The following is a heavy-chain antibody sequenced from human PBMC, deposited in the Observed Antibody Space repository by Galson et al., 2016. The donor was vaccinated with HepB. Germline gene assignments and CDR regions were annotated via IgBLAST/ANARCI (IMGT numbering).Heavy chain of an antibody. CDR1: GFSISNGYY. J-gene: IGHJ3*01. CDR2: VYFDGST. V-gene: IGHV4-38-2*02. CDR3: TGGRGFRYRSGWSPAASFDF. D-gene: IGHD6-19*01. Sequence: SETLSLTCTVSGFSISNGYYWDWIRQTPGEGLEWIATVYFDGSTYYNPSPRSRVTISMDMSKNQFSLKLNSVTATDAAFYYCTGGRGFRYRSGWSPAASFDFWGQGSMVTVSS.